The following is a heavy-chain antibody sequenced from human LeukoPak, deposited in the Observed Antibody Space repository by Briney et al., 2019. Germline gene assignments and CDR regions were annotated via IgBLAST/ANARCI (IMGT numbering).Heavy chain of an antibody. CDR2: ISYDGSNK. V-gene: IGHV3-30*01. J-gene: IGHJ4*02. Sequence: GGSLRLSCAASGFTFSSYAMHWVRQAPGKGLEWVAVISYDGSNKYYADSVKGRFTISRDNSKNTLYLQMNRLRAEDTAVYYCVRHADDFNFDYWGQGSLVTVSS. D-gene: IGHD5-24*01. CDR1: GFTFSSYA. CDR3: VRHADDFNFDY.